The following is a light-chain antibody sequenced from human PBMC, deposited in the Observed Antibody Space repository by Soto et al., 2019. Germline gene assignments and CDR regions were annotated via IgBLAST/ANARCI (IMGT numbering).Light chain of an antibody. Sequence: EIGLTQSPATLSLSPGERATLSCRARQSVSSYLAWYQQKPGQAPRLLIYDASNRATGIPARFSGSGSGTDFTLTISSLEPEDFAVYYCQQRSNWPPYTFGQGTKLEIK. CDR3: QQRSNWPPYT. CDR1: QSVSSY. J-gene: IGKJ2*01. V-gene: IGKV3-11*01. CDR2: DAS.